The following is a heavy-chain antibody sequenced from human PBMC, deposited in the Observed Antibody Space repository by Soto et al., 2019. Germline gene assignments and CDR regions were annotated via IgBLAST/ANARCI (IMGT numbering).Heavy chain of an antibody. CDR2: SYYSGST. CDR3: ARAGLGDGADY. V-gene: IGHV4-61*01. J-gene: IGHJ4*02. CDR1: GGSVSSGSYY. Sequence: QVQLQESGPGLVKPSETLSLTCTVSGGSVSSGSYYWSWIRQPPGKGLEWIGYSYYSGSTKYNPSPKSIVIITVDTSKTQFSLKLSYVSAADTGVYYCARAGLGDGADYWGEGTLGTVSS. D-gene: IGHD1-26*01.